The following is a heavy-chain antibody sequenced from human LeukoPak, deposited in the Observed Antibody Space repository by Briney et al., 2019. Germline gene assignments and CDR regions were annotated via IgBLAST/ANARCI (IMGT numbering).Heavy chain of an antibody. J-gene: IGHJ5*02. V-gene: IGHV4-34*01. Sequence: PSETLSLTCAVYGGSLSAYYWTWIRQPPGKGLEWIGEINHGGSTNHNPSLKSRVTISVDMSKNQFSLKLSSVTAADTAVYYCARVPGGALNWFDPWGQGTLVTVSS. CDR2: INHGGST. D-gene: IGHD1-1*01. CDR1: GGSLSAYY. CDR3: ARVPGGALNWFDP.